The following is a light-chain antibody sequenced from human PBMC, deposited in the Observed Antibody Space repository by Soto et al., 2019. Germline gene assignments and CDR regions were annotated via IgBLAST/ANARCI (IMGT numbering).Light chain of an antibody. CDR1: QSITSW. CDR2: KAS. J-gene: IGKJ4*01. CDR3: QQYNSLPLT. V-gene: IGKV1-5*03. Sequence: DVQMTQSPSTLSASVGVRVAITCRASQSITSWLAWYHQKPGKAPKLLIYKASSLESGVPSRFSGSGSGTEFTITISSLQTDDFATYYCQQYNSLPLTFGGGTKVDIK.